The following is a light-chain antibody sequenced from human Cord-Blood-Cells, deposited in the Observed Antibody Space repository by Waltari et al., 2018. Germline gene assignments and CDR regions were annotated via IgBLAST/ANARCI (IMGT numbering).Light chain of an antibody. CDR2: EVS. CDR3: SSYAGSNNPYV. Sequence: QSALTQPPSASGSPGQSVTISCTGPSSDVGGYNYVSWYQQHPGKAPKHMIYEVSKRPSGVPDRFSGSKSGNTASLTVSGLQAEDEADYYCSSYAGSNNPYVFGTGTKVTVL. V-gene: IGLV2-8*01. J-gene: IGLJ1*01. CDR1: SSDVGGYNY.